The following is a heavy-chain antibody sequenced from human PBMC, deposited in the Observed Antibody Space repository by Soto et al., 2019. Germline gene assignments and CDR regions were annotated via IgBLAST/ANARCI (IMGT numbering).Heavy chain of an antibody. D-gene: IGHD6-13*01. Sequence: EVQLVESGGGVVRPGGSLRLSCAASGFTFDDYGMSWVRKAPGKGLEWVSCINWNGGSTGYADSVKGRFTISRDNAKNSLYLQMNSLRAEDTALYYCAIDNPLGGAAACMDVWGQGTTVTVSS. CDR1: GFTFDDYG. CDR3: AIDNPLGGAAACMDV. CDR2: INWNGGST. J-gene: IGHJ6*02. V-gene: IGHV3-20*04.